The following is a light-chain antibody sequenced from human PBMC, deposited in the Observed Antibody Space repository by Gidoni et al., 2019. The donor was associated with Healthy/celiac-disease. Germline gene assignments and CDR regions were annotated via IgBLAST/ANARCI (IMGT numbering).Light chain of an antibody. CDR1: QSISSY. J-gene: IGKJ2*01. CDR3: QQSYSTPPVT. V-gene: IGKV1-39*01. Sequence: DIQMTQSPSSLSASVGDRVTITCRASQSISSYLNWYQQKPGKDPKLLIYDASSLQSGVPSRFSGSGSGTDFTITISSLQPEDFATYYCQQSYSTPPVTFGQGTKLEIK. CDR2: DAS.